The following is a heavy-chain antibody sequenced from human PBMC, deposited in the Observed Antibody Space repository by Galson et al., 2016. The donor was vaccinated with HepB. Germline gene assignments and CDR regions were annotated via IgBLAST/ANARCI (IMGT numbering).Heavy chain of an antibody. CDR3: ASGKWRDFDY. CDR2: IYPGDSGT. Sequence: SGAEVKKPGESVTISCQGSGYNFPSQWIGWVRQMPGKGLEWMGLIYPGDSGTRYSPSFQGQVTISADRSISTTYLQWSSLEAPDSAIYYCASGKWRDFDYWGQGTLLTVAS. D-gene: IGHD1-26*01. J-gene: IGHJ4*02. V-gene: IGHV5-51*01. CDR1: GYNFPSQW.